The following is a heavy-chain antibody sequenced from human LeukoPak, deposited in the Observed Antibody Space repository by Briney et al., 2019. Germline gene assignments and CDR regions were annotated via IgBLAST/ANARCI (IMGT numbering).Heavy chain of an antibody. CDR3: ARVGCTSCLFYWYYYMDV. J-gene: IGHJ6*03. CDR1: GGSISSSSYY. V-gene: IGHV4-39*07. Sequence: KPSETLSLTCTVSGGSISSSSYYWGWIRQPPGKGLEWIGSIYYSGSTYYNPSLKSRVTISVDTSKNQFSLKLSSVTAADTAVYYCARVGCTSCLFYWYYYMDVWGKGTTVTVSS. CDR2: IYYSGST. D-gene: IGHD2-2*01.